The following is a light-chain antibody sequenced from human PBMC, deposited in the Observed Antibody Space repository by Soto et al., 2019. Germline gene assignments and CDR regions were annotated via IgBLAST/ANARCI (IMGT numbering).Light chain of an antibody. V-gene: IGLV2-14*01. J-gene: IGLJ1*01. Sequence: QSALTQPASVSGSPGQSITISCTGTSSDVGGYNYVSWYQQHPGKAPKLIIYDVNIRPSGVSNRFSGSKSGNTASLTISGLQAEDEADYYCSSYTSSSTLPYVFGTGTKLTVL. CDR2: DVN. CDR3: SSYTSSSTLPYV. CDR1: SSDVGGYNY.